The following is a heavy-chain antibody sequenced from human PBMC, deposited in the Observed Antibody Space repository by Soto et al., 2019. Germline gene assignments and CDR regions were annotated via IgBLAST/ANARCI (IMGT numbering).Heavy chain of an antibody. D-gene: IGHD6-6*01. CDR2: ISSSAGST. Sequence: EVQLLESGGGLVQPGGSLRLSCAASGLTFSTYAMSWVRQAPGKGLEYVSTISSSAGSTFYGVSVKGRFTISRDNSKDTLYLQMSSLRAEDTAVYYCATASYNSFMIWGQGTLVTVSS. CDR3: ATASYNSFMI. V-gene: IGHV3-23*01. J-gene: IGHJ4*02. CDR1: GLTFSTYA.